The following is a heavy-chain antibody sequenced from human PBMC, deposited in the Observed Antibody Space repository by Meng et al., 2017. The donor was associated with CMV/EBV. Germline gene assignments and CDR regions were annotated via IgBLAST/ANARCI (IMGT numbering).Heavy chain of an antibody. CDR1: GGPVSSSNW. V-gene: IGHV4-4*02. CDR3: ARERITIEIFGVLYGMDV. D-gene: IGHD3-3*01. J-gene: IGHJ6*02. CDR2: IYHSGST. Sequence: AETLTLTCAASGGPVSSSNWWRWARQPPGRGLGWTGEIYHSGSTNYNPSIKSRVTISVDKSKNQFSLKLSSVTAADTAVDYCARERITIEIFGVLYGMDVWGQGTTVTVSS.